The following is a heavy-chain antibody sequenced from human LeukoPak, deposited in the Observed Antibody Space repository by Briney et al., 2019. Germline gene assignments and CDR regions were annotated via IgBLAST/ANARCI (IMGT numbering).Heavy chain of an antibody. CDR3: ARKSGKLDY. D-gene: IGHD4-23*01. CDR2: ISTYNGNT. J-gene: IGHJ4*02. V-gene: IGHV1-18*01. CDR1: GYTFASYG. Sequence: ASVKVSCKASGYTFASYGIGWVRQAHGQGLEWMGWISTYNGNTDYAQKLQGRVTMTTDTSTSTAYMELRSLRFDDTAVYYCARKSGKLDYWGQGTLVTVSS.